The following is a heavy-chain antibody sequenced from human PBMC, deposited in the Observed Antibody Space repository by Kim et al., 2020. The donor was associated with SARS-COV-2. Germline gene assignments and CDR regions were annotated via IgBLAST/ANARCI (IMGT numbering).Heavy chain of an antibody. D-gene: IGHD2-15*01. Sequence: ADSLKGRFTISRDTTKNTLYLPMNSLRAEDTAVYYCSKSRVGASARALDYWGQGTLVTVSS. J-gene: IGHJ4*02. V-gene: IGHV3-23*01. CDR3: SKSRVGASARALDY.